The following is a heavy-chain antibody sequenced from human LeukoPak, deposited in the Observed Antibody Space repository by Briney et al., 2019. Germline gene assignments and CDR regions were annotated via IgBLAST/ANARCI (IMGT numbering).Heavy chain of an antibody. J-gene: IGHJ4*02. CDR1: GGSITSGDYY. D-gene: IGHD3-3*01. V-gene: IGHV4-30-4*08. CDR3: ARGRRSFTIFGVVIPGFDY. CDR2: IYYSGTT. Sequence: SQTLSLTCTVSGGSITSGDYYWSWIRQSPGKGLEWIGYIYYSGTTYYNPSLKSRITTSVDTSKNQFSLKLSSVTAADTAVYYCARGRRSFTIFGVVIPGFDYWGQGTLVTVSS.